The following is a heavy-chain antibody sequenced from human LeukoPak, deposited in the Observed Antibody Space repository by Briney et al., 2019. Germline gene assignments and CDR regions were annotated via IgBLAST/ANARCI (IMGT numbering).Heavy chain of an antibody. CDR2: INPSGGST. D-gene: IGHD3-10*01. CDR1: GYTFTSYY. CDR3: ARVAVWFGESKHYYFDY. Sequence: GGSLRLSCAASGYTFTSYYMHWVRQAPGQGLEWMGIINPSGGSTSYAQKFQSRVTMTRDTSTSTVYMELSSLRSEDTAVYYCARVAVWFGESKHYYFDYWGQGTLVTVSS. J-gene: IGHJ4*02. V-gene: IGHV1-46*01.